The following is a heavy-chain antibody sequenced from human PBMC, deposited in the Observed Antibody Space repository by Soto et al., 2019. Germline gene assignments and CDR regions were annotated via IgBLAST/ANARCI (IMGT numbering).Heavy chain of an antibody. CDR3: ARDGYNFRGFDY. J-gene: IGHJ4*02. CDR2: ISYDGSNK. Sequence: AWGSLRLSCAASGFTFSSYAMHWVRQAPGKGLEWVAVISYDGSNKYYADSVKGRFTISRDNSKNTLYLQMNSLRAEDTAVYYCARDGYNFRGFDYWGQGTLVTVSS. CDR1: GFTFSSYA. V-gene: IGHV3-30-3*01. D-gene: IGHD3-10*02.